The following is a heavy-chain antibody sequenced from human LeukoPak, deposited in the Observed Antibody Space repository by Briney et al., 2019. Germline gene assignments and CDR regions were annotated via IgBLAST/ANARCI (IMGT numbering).Heavy chain of an antibody. J-gene: IGHJ4*02. CDR2: INPNSGGT. Sequence: ASVTVSCKASGYTFTVYYMHWVRQAPGQGLEWMGRINPNSGGTNYAQKFQGRVTMTRDTSISTAYMELSRLRSDDTAVYYCARVATMVRGLKGAFDYWGQGTLVTVSS. V-gene: IGHV1-2*06. CDR3: ARVATMVRGLKGAFDY. D-gene: IGHD3-10*01. CDR1: GYTFTVYY.